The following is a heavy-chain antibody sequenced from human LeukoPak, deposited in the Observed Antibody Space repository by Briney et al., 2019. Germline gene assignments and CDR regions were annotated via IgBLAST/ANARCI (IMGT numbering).Heavy chain of an antibody. Sequence: PGGSLRLSCAASGFIVSSHYMSWVRQAPGKGLEWVSVIYSGGSTYYADSVKGRFTISRDNSKNTLYLQMNSLRAEDTAVYYCARVRDGYNPIDYWGQGTLVTVSS. J-gene: IGHJ4*02. D-gene: IGHD5-24*01. CDR2: IYSGGST. CDR3: ARVRDGYNPIDY. CDR1: GFIVSSHY. V-gene: IGHV3-53*01.